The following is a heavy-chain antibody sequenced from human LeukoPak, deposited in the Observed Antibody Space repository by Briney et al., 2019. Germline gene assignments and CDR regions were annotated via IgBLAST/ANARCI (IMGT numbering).Heavy chain of an antibody. Sequence: SETLSLTCTVSSGSISTSYWTWIRQPPGKGLEWIASVYTSGSTNYNPSLKSRVTISVDTSKKQFSLNLSSVTAADTAVYYCARGSAAPHNWFDPWGQGTLVTVSS. CDR2: VYTSGST. D-gene: IGHD2-2*01. V-gene: IGHV4-4*08. J-gene: IGHJ5*02. CDR3: ARGSAAPHNWFDP. CDR1: SGSISTSY.